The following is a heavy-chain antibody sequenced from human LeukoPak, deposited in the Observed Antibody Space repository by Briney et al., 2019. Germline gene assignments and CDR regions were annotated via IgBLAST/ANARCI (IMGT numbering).Heavy chain of an antibody. Sequence: PSETLSLTCTVSGGAISSYYWSWIRQPPGKGLEWIGYIYYSGSTNYNPSLKSRVTISVETSTKQFSLKLSSVTAADTAVYYCARGYSSSYSRTDYWGQGTLVTVSS. J-gene: IGHJ4*02. CDR3: ARGYSSSYSRTDY. V-gene: IGHV4-59*08. CDR2: IYYSGST. D-gene: IGHD6-6*01. CDR1: GGAISSYY.